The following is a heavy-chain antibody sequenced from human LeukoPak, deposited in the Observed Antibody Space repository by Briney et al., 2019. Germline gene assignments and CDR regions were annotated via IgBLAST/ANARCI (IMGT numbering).Heavy chain of an antibody. CDR3: ARNSLNGFYYFDY. D-gene: IGHD2-8*01. J-gene: IGHJ4*02. Sequence: GESLKISCAASGFTFSSFNMHWVRQAPGKGLEWVSFIWHDGTNKYYVDSVEGRFTISRDNSKNMVYLQLNSLRAEDTAVYFCARNSLNGFYYFDYWGQGTLVTVS. CDR1: GFTFSSFN. V-gene: IGHV3-33*03. CDR2: IWHDGTNK.